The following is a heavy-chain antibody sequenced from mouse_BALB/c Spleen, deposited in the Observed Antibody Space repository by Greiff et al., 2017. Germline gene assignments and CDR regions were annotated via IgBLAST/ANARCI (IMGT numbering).Heavy chain of an antibody. CDR2: IWGDGST. CDR1: GFSLTGYG. J-gene: IGHJ4*01. Sequence: VKLMESGPGLVAPSQSLSITCTVSGFSLTGYGVNWVRQPPGKGLEWLGMIWGDGSTDYNSALKSRLSISKDNSKSQVFLKMNSLQTDDTARYYCARDHYYGSSMGTMDYWGQGTSVTVSS. D-gene: IGHD1-1*01. V-gene: IGHV2-6-7*01. CDR3: ARDHYYGSSMGTMDY.